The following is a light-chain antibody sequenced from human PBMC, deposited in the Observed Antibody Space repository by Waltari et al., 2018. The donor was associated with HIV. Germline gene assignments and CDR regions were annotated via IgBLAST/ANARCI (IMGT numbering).Light chain of an antibody. CDR2: KDT. V-gene: IGLV3-25*03. Sequence: SYELTQPPSVSVSPGQTARITCSGDALPKQYAYWYQQRPGQAPVLVIYKDTERPSGIPERFSGSSSGTTATLTIIGVQAQDEADYHCQSADSNASLWVFGGETKLTVL. CDR3: QSADSNASLWV. J-gene: IGLJ3*02. CDR1: ALPKQY.